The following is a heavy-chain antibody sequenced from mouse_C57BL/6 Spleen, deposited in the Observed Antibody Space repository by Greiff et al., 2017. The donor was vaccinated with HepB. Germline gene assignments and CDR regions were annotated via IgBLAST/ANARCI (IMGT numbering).Heavy chain of an antibody. D-gene: IGHD2-3*01. Sequence: EVMLVESGGGLVKPGGSLKLSCAASGFTFSSYAMSWVRQTPEKRLEWVATISDGGSYTYYPDNVKGRFTISRDNAKNNLYLQMSHLKSEDTAMYYCAREAYDGYWFAYWGQGTLVTVSA. CDR1: GFTFSSYA. CDR3: AREAYDGYWFAY. CDR2: ISDGGSYT. J-gene: IGHJ3*01. V-gene: IGHV5-4*01.